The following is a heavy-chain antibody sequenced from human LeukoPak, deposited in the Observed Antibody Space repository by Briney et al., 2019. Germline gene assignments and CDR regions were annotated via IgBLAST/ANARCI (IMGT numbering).Heavy chain of an antibody. CDR2: INHSGNT. D-gene: IGHD6-19*01. J-gene: IGHJ4*02. CDR1: GGSFSGYY. Sequence: SSETLSLTCAVYGGSFSGYYWSWIRQPPGKGLEWIGEINHSGNTNYNPSLKSRVTISVDTSKNQFSLKLSSVTAADTAVYYCARAGRSSGWYRGGGEVDYWGQGTLVTVSS. V-gene: IGHV4-34*01. CDR3: ARAGRSSGWYRGGGEVDY.